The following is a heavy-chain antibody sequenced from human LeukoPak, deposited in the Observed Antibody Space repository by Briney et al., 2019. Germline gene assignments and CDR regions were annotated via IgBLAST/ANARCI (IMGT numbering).Heavy chain of an antibody. Sequence: GGSLRLSCTASGFTFGDYAMSWVRQAPGKGLEWVSAISGSGGNTYYADSVKGRFTISRDNSKYTLYLQMNSLRAEDTAVYYCAKEGKTRNWNYYQAKPVYWGQGTLVTVSS. CDR1: GFTFGDYA. CDR3: AKEGKTRNWNYYQAKPVY. CDR2: ISGSGGNT. V-gene: IGHV3-23*01. D-gene: IGHD1-7*01. J-gene: IGHJ4*02.